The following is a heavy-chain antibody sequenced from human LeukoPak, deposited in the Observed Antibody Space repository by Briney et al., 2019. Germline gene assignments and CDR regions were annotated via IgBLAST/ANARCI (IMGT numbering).Heavy chain of an antibody. J-gene: IGHJ6*02. V-gene: IGHV1-46*01. D-gene: IGHD4-17*01. CDR1: GYTFTSYY. Sequence: ASVKVSCKASGYTFTSYYMHWVRQAPGQGLEWMGIINPSGGSTSYAQKFQGRVTMTRDTSTSTVYMELSSLRSEDTAVYYCARDRSDYGDFYGMDVWGQGTTVTVSS. CDR2: INPSGGST. CDR3: ARDRSDYGDFYGMDV.